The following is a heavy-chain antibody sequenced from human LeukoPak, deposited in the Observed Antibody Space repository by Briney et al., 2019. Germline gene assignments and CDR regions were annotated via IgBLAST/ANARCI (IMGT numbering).Heavy chain of an antibody. CDR1: GFTFSTCP. CDR3: ARDPGSDYGGLGFDP. D-gene: IGHD4-23*01. J-gene: IGHJ5*02. CDR2: TDSNGGRT. Sequence: GGSLRLSCVAFGFTFSTCPMHWVRQAPGKGLELVSSTDSNGGRTYYADSMKGRFTMSRDNSKNTVYLQMDSLRVEDMAVYYCARDPGSDYGGLGFDPWGQGTLVTVSS. V-gene: IGHV3-64*02.